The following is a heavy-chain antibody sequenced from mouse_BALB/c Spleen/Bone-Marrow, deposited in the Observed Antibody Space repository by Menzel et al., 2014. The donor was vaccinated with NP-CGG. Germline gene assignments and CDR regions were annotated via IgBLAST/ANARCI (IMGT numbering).Heavy chain of an antibody. CDR1: GYSFTGYY. V-gene: IGHV1-26*01. CDR3: ARPIYDGYSAAMEY. J-gene: IGHJ4*01. Sequence: VQLQQSGPDLVKPGASVKISCKASGYSFTGYYMHWVKQSHVKSLEWIGRVDPNNGGTSYNQKFKGRAIFTVDKSSSTAYMELRSLTSEDSAVYFCARPIYDGYSAAMEYWGHGTSVTVSS. CDR2: VDPNNGGT. D-gene: IGHD2-3*01.